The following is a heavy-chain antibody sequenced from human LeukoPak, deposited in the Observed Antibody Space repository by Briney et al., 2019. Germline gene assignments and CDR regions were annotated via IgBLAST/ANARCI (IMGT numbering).Heavy chain of an antibody. J-gene: IGHJ1*01. Sequence: GGSLRLSCEASGFSFSRHWMHWVRQAPGKGLVWVSRIIGDGSITSYADSVKGRFTISRDNAKSTVHLQMNSLRVEDTAVYYCAREGSGVVTLDHWGQGTLVTVSS. D-gene: IGHD2-21*02. V-gene: IGHV3-74*01. CDR2: IIGDGSIT. CDR3: AREGSGVVTLDH. CDR1: GFSFSRHW.